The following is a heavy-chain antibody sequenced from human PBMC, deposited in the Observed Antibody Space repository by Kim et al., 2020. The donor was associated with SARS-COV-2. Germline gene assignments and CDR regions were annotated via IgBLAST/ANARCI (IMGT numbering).Heavy chain of an antibody. Sequence: GGSLRLSCAASGFTFSSYSIHWVRQVPGKGLVWVSRINSDGRNTIYADSVKGRFTVSRDNAKNTLYLQRNSLRAEDTAVYYCARSRELDVWGQGTTVTVSS. CDR2: INSDGRNT. J-gene: IGHJ6*02. CDR1: GFTFSSYS. CDR3: ARSRELDV. V-gene: IGHV3-74*01. D-gene: IGHD2-2*01.